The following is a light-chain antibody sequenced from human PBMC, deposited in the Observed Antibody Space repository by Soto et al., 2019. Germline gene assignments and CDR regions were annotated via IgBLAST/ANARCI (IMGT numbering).Light chain of an antibody. Sequence: QSVLTQPPSASGTPRQRVTISCSGSSSNIGSNTVNWYQQLPGTAPKLLIYSNNQRPSWVPDRFSGSKSGTSASLAISGLKCEDEADYYCAAWDDSLNGYVFGTGTKLTVL. CDR3: AAWDDSLNGYV. J-gene: IGLJ1*01. CDR2: SNN. V-gene: IGLV1-44*01. CDR1: SSNIGSNT.